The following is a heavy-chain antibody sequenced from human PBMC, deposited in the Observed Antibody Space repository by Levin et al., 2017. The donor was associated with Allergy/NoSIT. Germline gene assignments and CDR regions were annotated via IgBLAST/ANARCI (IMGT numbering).Heavy chain of an antibody. CDR3: ARSKIAAAWGRHFDY. V-gene: IGHV1-69*13. CDR1: GGTFSSYA. Sequence: VASVKVSCKASGGTFSSYAISWVRQAPGQGLEWMGGIIPIFGTANYAQKFQGRVTITADESTSTAYMELSSLRSEDTAVYYCARSKIAAAWGRHFDYWGQGTLVTVSS. D-gene: IGHD6-13*01. J-gene: IGHJ4*02. CDR2: IIPIFGTA.